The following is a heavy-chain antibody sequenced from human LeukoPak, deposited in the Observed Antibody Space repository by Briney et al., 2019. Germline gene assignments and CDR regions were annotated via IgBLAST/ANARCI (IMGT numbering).Heavy chain of an antibody. CDR3: ARDSKKVHFDWHYYYGMDV. CDR2: INPNSGGT. CDR1: GYTFTGYY. J-gene: IGHJ6*02. Sequence: ASVKVSCKASGYTFTGYYMHWVRQAPGQGLEWMGRINPNSGGTNYAQKFQGRVTMTRDTSISTAYMELSRLRSDDTAVYYCARDSKKVHFDWHYYYGMDVWGQGTTVTVSS. D-gene: IGHD3-9*01. V-gene: IGHV1-2*06.